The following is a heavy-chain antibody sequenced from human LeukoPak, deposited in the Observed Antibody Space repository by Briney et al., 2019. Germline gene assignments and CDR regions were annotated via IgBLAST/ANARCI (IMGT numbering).Heavy chain of an antibody. V-gene: IGHV1-18*01. CDR2: ISAYNGNT. CDR1: GYTFTSYG. CDR3: AREAYGGDYFDY. J-gene: IGHJ4*02. Sequence: ASVKVSCKASGYTFTSYGISWMRQAPGQGLEWMGWISAYNGNTNYAQKLQGRVTMTTDTSTSTAYMELRSLRSDDTAVYYCAREAYGGDYFDYWGQGTLVTVSS. D-gene: IGHD2-21*01.